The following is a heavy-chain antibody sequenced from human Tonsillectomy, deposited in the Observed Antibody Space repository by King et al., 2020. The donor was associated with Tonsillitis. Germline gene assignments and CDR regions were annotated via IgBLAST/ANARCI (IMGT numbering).Heavy chain of an antibody. J-gene: IGHJ4*02. CDR2: ISAYNGDT. Sequence: VQLVESGAEVKKPGASVKVSCKASGYTFTDYGISWVRQAPGQGLEWMGWISAYNGDTNNAQKFQGRVTMTTDTSTSTAYMELRSLRSDDTAVYYCARSGSYSSTWNYFDYWGQGSLVTVSS. V-gene: IGHV1-18*01. D-gene: IGHD6-13*01. CDR1: GYTFTDYG. CDR3: ARSGSYSSTWNYFDY.